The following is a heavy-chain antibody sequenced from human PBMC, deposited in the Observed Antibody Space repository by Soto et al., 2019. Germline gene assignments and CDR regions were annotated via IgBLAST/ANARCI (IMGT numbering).Heavy chain of an antibody. CDR3: AKDRKVYSSSWSGDDY. CDR2: ISCPGSNI. J-gene: IGHJ4*02. CDR1: GFTFSSYE. D-gene: IGHD6-13*01. V-gene: IGHV3-48*03. Sequence: PGGSLRLSCAASGFTFSSYEMHWVRQAPGKGLEWVAFISCPGSNIYYAESVKGRFTISRDNSKNTLYLQMNSLRAEDTAVYYCAKDRKVYSSSWSGDDYWGQGTMVTVSS.